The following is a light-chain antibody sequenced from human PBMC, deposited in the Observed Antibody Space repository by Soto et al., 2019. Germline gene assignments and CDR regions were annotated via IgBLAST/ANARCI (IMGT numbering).Light chain of an antibody. Sequence: QSALTPPASVSGSPGQSITISCTGTSSDVGGYNYVSWYQQHPGKAPKLMIYAVSNRPSGVSNRFSGSKSGNTASLTISGIQSDDEDDYYCSSYTSSTPLFGGGTKLTVL. CDR2: AVS. CDR1: SSDVGGYNY. CDR3: SSYTSSTPL. V-gene: IGLV2-14*01. J-gene: IGLJ2*01.